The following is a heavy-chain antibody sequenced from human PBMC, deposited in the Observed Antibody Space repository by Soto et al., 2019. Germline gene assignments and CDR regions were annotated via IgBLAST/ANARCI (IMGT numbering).Heavy chain of an antibody. Sequence: ASVEVSCKXSGYTFTVYYMHWVRQAPGQGLEWMGWINPKSGGTMYPQKFQGRVTMTWDTSISTAYMALTRLRSDDTAVYYCARAPTVDGLFGWLDPWGQGTLVTVSS. J-gene: IGHJ5*02. CDR2: INPKSGGT. D-gene: IGHD6-19*01. CDR1: GYTFTVYY. V-gene: IGHV1-2*02. CDR3: ARAPTVDGLFGWLDP.